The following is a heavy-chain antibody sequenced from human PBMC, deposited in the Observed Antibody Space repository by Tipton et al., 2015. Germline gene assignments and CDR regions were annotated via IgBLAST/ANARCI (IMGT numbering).Heavy chain of an antibody. J-gene: IGHJ2*01. CDR1: GFSISRDS. V-gene: IGHV3-48*04. CDR2: ISSSSSTI. CDR3: ARYPYGDFGYLDL. Sequence: SLRLSCAASGFSISRDSMNWVRQAPGKGLEWVSYISSSSSTIYYADSVKGRFTVSRDNAKNSLYLQMNSLRAEDTAVYYCARYPYGDFGYLDLWGRGTLVTVSS. D-gene: IGHD4-17*01.